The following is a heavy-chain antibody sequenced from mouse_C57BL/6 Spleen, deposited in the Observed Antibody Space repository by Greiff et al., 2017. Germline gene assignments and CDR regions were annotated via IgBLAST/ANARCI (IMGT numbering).Heavy chain of an antibody. CDR2: ISSGGDYI. Sequence: VESGEGLVKPGGSLKLSCAASGFTFSSYAMSWVRQTPEKRLEWVAYISSGGDYIYYADTVKGRFTISRDNARNTLYLQMSSLKSEDTAMYYCTREGGDYDGDAYAMDYWGQGTSVTVSS. D-gene: IGHD2-4*01. CDR1: GFTFSSYA. J-gene: IGHJ4*01. CDR3: TREGGDYDGDAYAMDY. V-gene: IGHV5-9-1*02.